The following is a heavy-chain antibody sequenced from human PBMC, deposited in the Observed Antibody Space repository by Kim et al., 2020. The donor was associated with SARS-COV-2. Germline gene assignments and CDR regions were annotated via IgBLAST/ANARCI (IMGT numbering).Heavy chain of an antibody. Sequence: ASVKVSCKASGYTFTGYYMHWVRQAPGQGLEWMGWINPNSGGTNYAQKFQGRVTMTRDTSISTAYMELSRLRSDDTAVYYCARVSISGRITMIAAFDYWGQGTLVTVSS. CDR2: INPNSGGT. V-gene: IGHV1-2*02. CDR3: ARVSISGRITMIAAFDY. D-gene: IGHD3-22*01. J-gene: IGHJ4*02. CDR1: GYTFTGYY.